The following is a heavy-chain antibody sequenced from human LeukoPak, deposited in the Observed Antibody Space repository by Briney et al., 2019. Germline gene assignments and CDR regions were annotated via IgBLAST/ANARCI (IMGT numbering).Heavy chain of an antibody. CDR2: ITSYNGNT. CDR3: ATPGDYYDSSGYYYFQH. D-gene: IGHD3-22*01. V-gene: IGHV1-18*01. CDR1: GYTFTSYG. Sequence: ASVKVSCKASGYTFTSYGISWVRQAPGQGLEWMGWITSYNGNTNYAQKLQGRVTMTTDTSTSTAYMELRSLRSDDTAVYYCATPGDYYDSSGYYYFQHWGQGTLVTV. J-gene: IGHJ1*01.